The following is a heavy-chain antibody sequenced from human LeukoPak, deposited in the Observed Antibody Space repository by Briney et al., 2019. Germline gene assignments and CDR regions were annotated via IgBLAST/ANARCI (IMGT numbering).Heavy chain of an antibody. CDR2: ISWNSGSI. Sequence: PGRSLRLSCAASGFTFDDYAMHWVRQAPGKGLEWVSGISWNSGSIGYADSVKGRFTISRDNAKNSLYLQMNRLRAEDTAVYYCAKDTTTVTGHAFDIWGQGTMVTVSS. CDR3: AKDTTTVTGHAFDI. V-gene: IGHV3-9*01. CDR1: GFTFDDYA. D-gene: IGHD4-17*01. J-gene: IGHJ3*02.